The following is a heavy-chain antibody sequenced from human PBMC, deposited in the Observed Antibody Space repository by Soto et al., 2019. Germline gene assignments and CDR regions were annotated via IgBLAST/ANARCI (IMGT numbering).Heavy chain of an antibody. CDR3: AKSSVVYGDYEGPKYYFEY. Sequence: EVQLLESGGGLVQPGGSLRLSCAASGFTFSRYAMSWVRQAPGKGLEWVSAISVGGGSTYYADSVKGRLTISRDNSKQTLYLQMNSLRAEDTAVYYCAKSSVVYGDYEGPKYYFEYWGPGTLVTGSS. J-gene: IGHJ4*02. CDR1: GFTFSRYA. CDR2: ISVGGGST. V-gene: IGHV3-23*01. D-gene: IGHD4-17*01.